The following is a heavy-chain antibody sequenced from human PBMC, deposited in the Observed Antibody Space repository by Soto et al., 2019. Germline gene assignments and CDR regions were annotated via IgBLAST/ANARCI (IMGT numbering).Heavy chain of an antibody. J-gene: IGHJ6*02. Sequence: SLTCAVYGGSFSGYYWSWIRQPPGKGLEWIGEINHSGSTNYNPSLKSRVTISVDTSKNQFSLKLSSVTAADTAVYYCARGGSGSSWYRAYYYGMDVWGQGTTVTVSS. CDR2: INHSGST. D-gene: IGHD6-13*01. CDR3: ARGGSGSSWYRAYYYGMDV. V-gene: IGHV4-34*01. CDR1: GGSFSGYY.